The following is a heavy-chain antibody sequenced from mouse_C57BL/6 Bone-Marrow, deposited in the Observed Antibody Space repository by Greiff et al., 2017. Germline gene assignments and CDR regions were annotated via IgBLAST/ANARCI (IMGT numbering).Heavy chain of an antibody. Sequence: VQLQQSGTVLARPGASVKMSCKTSGYTFTSYWMHWVKQRPGQGLEWIGAIYPGNSDTSYNQKFKGKAKLTAVTSASTAYMELSSLTNEDSAVYYCTRWYYYGSSCPFDYWGQGNTLTVSS. CDR2: IYPGNSDT. D-gene: IGHD1-1*01. CDR1: GYTFTSYW. V-gene: IGHV1-5*01. J-gene: IGHJ2*01. CDR3: TRWYYYGSSCPFDY.